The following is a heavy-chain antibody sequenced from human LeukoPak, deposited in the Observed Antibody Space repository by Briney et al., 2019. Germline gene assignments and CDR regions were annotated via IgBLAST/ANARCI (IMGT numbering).Heavy chain of an antibody. D-gene: IGHD2/OR15-2a*01. CDR1: GFTFSSYA. V-gene: IGHV3-30-3*01. Sequence: PGGSLRLSCAASGFTFSSYAMHWVRQAPGKGLEWVAVISYDGSNKYYADSVKGRFTISRDNSKNTLYLQMNSLRAEDTAVYYCARDDFTTGAFDIWGQGTMVTVSS. J-gene: IGHJ3*02. CDR3: ARDDFTTGAFDI. CDR2: ISYDGSNK.